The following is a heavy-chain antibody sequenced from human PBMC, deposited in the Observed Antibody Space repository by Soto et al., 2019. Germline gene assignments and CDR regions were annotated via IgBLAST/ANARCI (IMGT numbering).Heavy chain of an antibody. CDR2: IIPIFGTA. J-gene: IGHJ6*02. Sequence: GASVKVSCKASGGTFSSYAISWVRQAPGQGLEWMGGIIPIFGTANYAQKFQGRVTITADESTSTAYMELSSLRSEDTAVYYCARVSGHYDILTADYYYYGMDVWGQGTTVTVSS. CDR3: ARVSGHYDILTADYYYYGMDV. V-gene: IGHV1-69*13. D-gene: IGHD3-9*01. CDR1: GGTFSSYA.